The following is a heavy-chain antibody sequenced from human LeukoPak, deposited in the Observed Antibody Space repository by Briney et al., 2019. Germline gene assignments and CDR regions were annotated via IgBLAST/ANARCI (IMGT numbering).Heavy chain of an antibody. CDR2: INPNSGGT. V-gene: IGHV1-2*02. J-gene: IGHJ4*02. CDR3: AREVFGVVIIDPYFDY. Sequence: ASVKVSCKASRYTFAGYYMHWVRQAPGQGLEWMGWINPNSGGTNYAQKFQGRVTMTRDTSISTAYMELSRLRSDDTAVYYCAREVFGVVIIDPYFDYWGQGTLVTVSS. CDR1: RYTFAGYY. D-gene: IGHD3-3*01.